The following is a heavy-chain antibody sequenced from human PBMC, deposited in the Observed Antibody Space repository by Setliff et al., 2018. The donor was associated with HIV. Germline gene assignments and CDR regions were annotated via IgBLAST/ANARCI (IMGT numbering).Heavy chain of an antibody. D-gene: IGHD3-10*01. V-gene: IGHV5-51*01. J-gene: IGHJ4*02. CDR3: ARHGQYGSGSYYNRPFDF. CDR1: GYSFTNYW. Sequence: PGESLKISCKGSGYSFTNYWIAWLRQMPGKGLEWMGIIYPGDSDTRYSPSFQGQVTISADKSISTAYLQWSSLKASDTAMYYCARHGQYGSGSYYNRPFDFGGQGTLVTVSS. CDR2: IYPGDSDT.